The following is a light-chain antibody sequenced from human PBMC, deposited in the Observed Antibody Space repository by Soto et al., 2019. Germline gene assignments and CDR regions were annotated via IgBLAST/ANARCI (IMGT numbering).Light chain of an antibody. V-gene: IGKV3-20*01. J-gene: IGKJ1*01. CDR1: QGVYSTY. Sequence: EIGCTQSPGTLSLSPGDRATLSCRASQGVYSTYIAWYQQKPVQAPRLLIYAASSRATGIPDRFSASGSGTDFTLTNSRLEPEDFAVYYCQQYGSSPRTFGQGTKVHIK. CDR2: AAS. CDR3: QQYGSSPRT.